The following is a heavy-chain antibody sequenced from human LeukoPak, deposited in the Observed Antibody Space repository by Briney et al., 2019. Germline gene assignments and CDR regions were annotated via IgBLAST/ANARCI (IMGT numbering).Heavy chain of an antibody. J-gene: IGHJ4*02. V-gene: IGHV1-69*06. CDR2: IIPIFGTA. D-gene: IGHD2-15*01. Sequence: GASVKVSCKASGGTFSSYAIRWVRQAPGQGLEWMGGIIPIFGTANYAQKFQGRVTITADKSTSTAYMELSSLRSEDTAVYYCARVPWVVVVANSGYYFDYWGQGTLVTVSS. CDR1: GGTFSSYA. CDR3: ARVPWVVVVANSGYYFDY.